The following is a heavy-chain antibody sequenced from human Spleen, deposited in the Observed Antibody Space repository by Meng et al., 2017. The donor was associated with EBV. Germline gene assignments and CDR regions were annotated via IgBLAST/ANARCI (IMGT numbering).Heavy chain of an antibody. CDR2: IYYTGST. D-gene: IGHD6-19*01. CDR3: ARDTSGWYVN. CDR1: GGSISGYY. V-gene: IGHV4-59*01. Sequence: QVQLQESGPGMGKPSETLSLTCTVSGGSISGYYWSWIRQPPGKGLELIGDIYYTGSTNYNPSLKSRVTISVDTSKNQFSLKLSSVTAADTAMYYCARDTSGWYVNWGQGILVTVSS. J-gene: IGHJ4*02.